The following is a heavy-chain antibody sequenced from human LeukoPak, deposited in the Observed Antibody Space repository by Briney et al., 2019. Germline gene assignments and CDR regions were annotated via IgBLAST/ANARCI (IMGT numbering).Heavy chain of an antibody. D-gene: IGHD1-26*01. Sequence: GGSLRLSCAASGFTFSSYWMSWVRQAPGKGLEWVANIKQDGSEKYYVDSVKGRFTISRDNAKNSLYLQMNSLRAEDTAVYYCAKDYEPLVGVHRWGDWFDPWGQGTLVTVSS. CDR1: GFTFSSYW. CDR2: IKQDGSEK. CDR3: AKDYEPLVGVHRWGDWFDP. V-gene: IGHV3-7*03. J-gene: IGHJ5*02.